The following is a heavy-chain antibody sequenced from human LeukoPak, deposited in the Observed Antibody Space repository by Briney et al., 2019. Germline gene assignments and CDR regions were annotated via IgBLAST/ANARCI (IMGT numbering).Heavy chain of an antibody. CDR1: GYTFTGYY. Sequence: ASVKVSCKASGYTFTGYYMHWVRQAPGQGLEWMGWINPNSGGTNYAQKFQGRVTMTRDTSISTAYMELSSLRSEDTAVYYCARDRGSSSWKHPPGWFDPWGQGPRSPSPQ. V-gene: IGHV1-2*02. D-gene: IGHD6-13*01. CDR2: INPNSGGT. J-gene: IGHJ5*02. CDR3: ARDRGSSSWKHPPGWFDP.